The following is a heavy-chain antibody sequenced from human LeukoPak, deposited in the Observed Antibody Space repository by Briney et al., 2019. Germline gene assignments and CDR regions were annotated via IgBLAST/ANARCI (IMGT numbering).Heavy chain of an antibody. V-gene: IGHV1-18*01. D-gene: IGHD3-10*01. CDR3: ARIDGSESSDAFDI. Sequence: ASVKVSCKASGYIFTRHGITWVRQAPGQGLEWMGWISPRNGNANYTQKLQGRVTMTTDRFTTTGYMELRSLRSDDTAVYYCARIDGSESSDAFDIWGQGTMVTVSS. CDR2: ISPRNGNA. CDR1: GYIFTRHG. J-gene: IGHJ3*02.